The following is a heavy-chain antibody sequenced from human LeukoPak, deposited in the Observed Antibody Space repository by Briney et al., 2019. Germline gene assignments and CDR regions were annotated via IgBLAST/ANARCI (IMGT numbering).Heavy chain of an antibody. CDR2: INHSGST. Sequence: SETLSLTCAVYGGSFSGYYWSWNRQPPGKGLEWIGEINHSGSTNYNPSLKSRVTISVDTSKNQFSLKLSSVTAADTAVYYCARGSGSLDYWGQGTLVTVSS. CDR1: GGSFSGYY. V-gene: IGHV4-34*01. J-gene: IGHJ4*02. CDR3: ARGSGSLDY. D-gene: IGHD2-15*01.